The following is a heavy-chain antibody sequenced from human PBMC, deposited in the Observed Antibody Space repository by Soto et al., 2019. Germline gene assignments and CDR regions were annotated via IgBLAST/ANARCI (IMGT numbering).Heavy chain of an antibody. D-gene: IGHD3-3*01. Sequence: QVQLVQSGAEVRKPGSSVKVSCKASGGTFSNSAITWVRQAPGQGLEWVGGIIPIFGSTNYAQKFQGRVTITADESTSTADRELSSLTSEDTAVYYCARDGDLRSDFWSGPLGGGWFDPWGQGTLVTVSS. V-gene: IGHV1-69*12. CDR3: ARDGDLRSDFWSGPLGGGWFDP. CDR2: IIPIFGST. J-gene: IGHJ5*02. CDR1: GGTFSNSA.